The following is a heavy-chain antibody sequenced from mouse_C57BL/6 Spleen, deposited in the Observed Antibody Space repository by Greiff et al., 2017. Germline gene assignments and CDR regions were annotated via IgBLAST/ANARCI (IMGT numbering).Heavy chain of an antibody. J-gene: IGHJ2*01. V-gene: IGHV1-82*01. Sequence: VQLQQSGPELVKPGASVKISCKASGYAFSSSWMNWVKQRPGKGLEWIGRIYPGDGDTNYNGKFKGKATLTADKSSSTAYMQLSSLPSEDSAVYFCATPPGGHFDYWGQGTTRTVSS. CDR3: ATPPGGHFDY. CDR2: IYPGDGDT. CDR1: GYAFSSSW.